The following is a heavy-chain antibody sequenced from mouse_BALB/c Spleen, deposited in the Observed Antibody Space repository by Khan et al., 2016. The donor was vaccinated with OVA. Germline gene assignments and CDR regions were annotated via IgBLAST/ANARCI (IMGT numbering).Heavy chain of an antibody. V-gene: IGHV2-6-5*01. CDR3: AEDPPCDSMDY. J-gene: IGHJ4*01. Sequence: QVQLKQSGPGLVAPSQSLYITCTVSGFSLTDYAIRWMRQTPGKGLEWLGVIWAGGGKNNNYVLISRLSISKDNSKRQVFLKVNSQQTDNTAMYECAEDPPCDSMDYWGQGTSVTVSS. CDR1: GFSLTDYA. CDR2: IWAGGGK.